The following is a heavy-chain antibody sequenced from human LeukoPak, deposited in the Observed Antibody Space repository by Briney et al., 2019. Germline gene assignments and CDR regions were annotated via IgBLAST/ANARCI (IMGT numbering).Heavy chain of an antibody. CDR3: ARRFFVGATHRDAFDI. V-gene: IGHV4-59*08. Sequence: KSSETLSLTYTVSGGSMSSYYWSWIRQPPGKGLEWISYIYGSGSTNHNPSLRSRVTISVDTSENQFSLRLNSVTAADTAVYYCARRFFVGATHRDAFDIWGQGTMVTVSS. CDR2: IYGSGST. J-gene: IGHJ3*02. D-gene: IGHD2-21*02. CDR1: GGSMSSYY.